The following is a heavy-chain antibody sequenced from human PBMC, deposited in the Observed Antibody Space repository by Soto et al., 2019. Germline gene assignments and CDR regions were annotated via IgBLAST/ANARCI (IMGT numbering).Heavy chain of an antibody. J-gene: IGHJ6*02. V-gene: IGHV3-30*18. Sequence: GGSLRLSCAASGFTFSSYGMHWVRQAPGKGLEWVAVISYDGSNKYYADSVKGRFTISRDNSKNTLYLQMNSLRAEDTAVYYCAKSLLQQIEYVMDVWGQGTTVTVSS. D-gene: IGHD1-1*01. CDR3: AKSLLQQIEYVMDV. CDR2: ISYDGSNK. CDR1: GFTFSSYG.